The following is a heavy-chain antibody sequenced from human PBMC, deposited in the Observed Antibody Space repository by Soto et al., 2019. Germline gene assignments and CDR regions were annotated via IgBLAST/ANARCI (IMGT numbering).Heavy chain of an antibody. CDR3: AKDGGYEYVVS. J-gene: IGHJ5*02. Sequence: GGPLTLSRAASGFTFSNAWLSWVRQAPGKGLEWVSTINYNSVRKYYADSVKGLYTISTDNSKNTLFLQMNSLKVEDTAVYFCAKDGGYEYVVSLGQGTPVSVSS. V-gene: IGHV3-23*01. CDR2: INYNSVRK. CDR1: GFTFSNAW. D-gene: IGHD3-16*01.